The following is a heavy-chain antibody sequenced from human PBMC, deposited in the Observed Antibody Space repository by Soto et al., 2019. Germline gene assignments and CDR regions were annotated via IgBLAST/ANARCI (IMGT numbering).Heavy chain of an antibody. J-gene: IGHJ6*02. CDR3: AKVDDFWSGYYDDYGMDV. V-gene: IGHV3-23*01. CDR1: GFTFSSYA. CDR2: ISGSGGST. Sequence: PGGSLRLSCAASGFTFSSYAMSWVRQAPGKGLEWVSAISGSGGSTYYADSVKGRFTISRDNSKNTLYLQMNSLRAEDTAVYYCAKVDDFWSGYYDDYGMDVWGQGTTVTVSS. D-gene: IGHD3-3*01.